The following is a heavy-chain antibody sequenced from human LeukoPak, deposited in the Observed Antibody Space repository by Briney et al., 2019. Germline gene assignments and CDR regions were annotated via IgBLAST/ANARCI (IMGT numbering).Heavy chain of an antibody. CDR2: IFYSGST. CDR1: GDSISSINYY. J-gene: IGHJ2*01. CDR3: ASPDGRLPTRLQHLLL. V-gene: IGHV4-39*01. Sequence: SETLSLTCNVSGDSISSINYYWGWIRQPPGKGLEWLGNIFYSGSTYYNPSLKSRVTMSVDTSKNQFSLKLTSVTAADTAVYYCASPDGRLPTRLQHLLLWGRGTLVTASS. D-gene: IGHD2-21*01.